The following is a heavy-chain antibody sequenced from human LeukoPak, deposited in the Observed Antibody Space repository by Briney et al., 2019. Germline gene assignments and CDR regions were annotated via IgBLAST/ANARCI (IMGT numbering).Heavy chain of an antibody. CDR2: INWNGGST. J-gene: IGHJ6*03. CDR3: ARVYELREEDYYYYYMDV. V-gene: IGHV3-20*04. Sequence: GGSLRLSCTASGFTFGDYAMTRVRQAPGKGLEWVSGINWNGGSTGYADSVKGRYTISRDNAKNSLYLQMNSLRAEDTALYYCARVYELREEDYYYYYMDVWGKGTTVTVSS. CDR1: GFTFGDYA. D-gene: IGHD5/OR15-5a*01.